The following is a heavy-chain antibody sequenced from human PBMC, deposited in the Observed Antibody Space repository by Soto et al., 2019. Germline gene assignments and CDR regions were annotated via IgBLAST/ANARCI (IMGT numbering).Heavy chain of an antibody. D-gene: IGHD3-10*01. V-gene: IGHV3-33*01. CDR1: GFTFSSYG. J-gene: IGHJ3*02. CDR2: IWYDGSNK. Sequence: GGSLRLSCAASGFTFSSYGMHWVRQAPGKGLEWVAVIWYDGSNKYYADSVKGRFTISRDNSKNTLYLQMNSLRAEDTAVYYCARDGLIVRAFDIWGQGTMVTVSS. CDR3: ARDGLIVRAFDI.